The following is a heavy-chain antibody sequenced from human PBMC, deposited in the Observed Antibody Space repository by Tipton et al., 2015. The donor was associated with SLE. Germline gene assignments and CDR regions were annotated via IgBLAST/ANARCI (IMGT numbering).Heavy chain of an antibody. Sequence: SCAASGFTFSSYAMSWVRQAPGQGLEWMGWINPNSGGTNYAQKFQGWVTMTRDTSISTAYMELSRLRSDDTAVYYCARDQVGATAFDYWGQGTLVTVSS. CDR1: GFTFSSYA. CDR2: INPNSGGT. CDR3: ARDQVGATAFDY. D-gene: IGHD1-26*01. J-gene: IGHJ4*02. V-gene: IGHV1-2*04.